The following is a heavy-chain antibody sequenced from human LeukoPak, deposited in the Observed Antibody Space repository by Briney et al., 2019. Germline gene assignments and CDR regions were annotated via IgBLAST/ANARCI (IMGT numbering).Heavy chain of an antibody. J-gene: IGHJ4*02. D-gene: IGHD2-8*02. Sequence: GGSLRLSCAASGFTFDNYNMNWVRQAPRKGQEWVSSISSGTNYIFEADSVKGRFTVTKDTALNSLSLQMNSLRADDTAVYYCARSAGGNYFDYWDQGTLVTVSS. CDR2: ISSGTNYI. V-gene: IGHV3-21*01. CDR3: ARSAGGNYFDY. CDR1: GFTFDNYN.